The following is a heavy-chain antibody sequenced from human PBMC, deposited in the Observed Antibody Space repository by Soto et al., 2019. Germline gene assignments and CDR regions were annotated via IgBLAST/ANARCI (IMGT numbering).Heavy chain of an antibody. CDR3: VTGGPRRGGRPMAH. CDR1: GLAFSTYW. J-gene: IGHJ4*02. V-gene: IGHV3-74*01. Sequence: GGSLRLSCEASGLAFSTYWMHWVRQAPGKGLVWVARINFDGSTTTYADSVKGRFNISRDNAKNTLFVQMDGLRVEDTAVYYCVTGGPRRGGRPMAHWGQGTLVTVSS. CDR2: INFDGSTT. D-gene: IGHD3-10*01.